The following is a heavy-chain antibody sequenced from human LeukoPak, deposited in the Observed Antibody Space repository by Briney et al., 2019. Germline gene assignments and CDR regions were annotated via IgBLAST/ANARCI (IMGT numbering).Heavy chain of an antibody. Sequence: GASVKVSCKASGYTFTGYYMRWVRQAPRQGLEWMGRINPNSGGTNYAQKFQGRVTMTRDTSISTANMEPSRLRSDDTAVYDCARAVDTIADFDYWGQGTLVTVSS. CDR3: ARAVDTIADFDY. CDR2: INPNSGGT. D-gene: IGHD5-12*01. CDR1: GYTFTGYY. V-gene: IGHV1-2*06. J-gene: IGHJ4*02.